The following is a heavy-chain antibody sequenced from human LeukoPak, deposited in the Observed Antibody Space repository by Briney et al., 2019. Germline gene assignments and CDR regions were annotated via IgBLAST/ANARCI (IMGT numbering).Heavy chain of an antibody. CDR3: TTARDLAHDAFDI. CDR1: GFTFSNAW. D-gene: IGHD1-1*01. J-gene: IGHJ3*02. CDR2: INSKTDGGTT. V-gene: IGHV3-15*01. Sequence: GGSLRLSCAASGFTFSNAWMSWVRQAPGKGLEWIGRINSKTDGGTTEYAAPVKARYTISTHDPKPTMYPQMNSLKTEDTAVYSCTTARDLAHDAFDIWGQGTMVTVSS.